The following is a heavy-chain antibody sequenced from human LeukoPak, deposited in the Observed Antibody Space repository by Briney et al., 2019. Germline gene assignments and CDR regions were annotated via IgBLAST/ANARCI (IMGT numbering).Heavy chain of an antibody. Sequence: GGSLRLSCAASGFTFSSYGMHWVRQAPGKGLEWVAFIRYDGSNKYYADSVKGRFTISRDNSKNTLYLQMNSLRAEDTAVYYCARAPPDSTGSALDYWGQGTLVTVSS. D-gene: IGHD3-22*01. J-gene: IGHJ4*02. CDR3: ARAPPDSTGSALDY. V-gene: IGHV3-30*02. CDR1: GFTFSSYG. CDR2: IRYDGSNK.